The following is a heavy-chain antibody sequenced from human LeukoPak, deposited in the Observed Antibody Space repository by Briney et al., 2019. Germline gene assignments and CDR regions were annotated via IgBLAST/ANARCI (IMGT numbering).Heavy chain of an antibody. CDR3: ARGGLHYDSSGYYSYYFDY. J-gene: IGHJ4*02. Sequence: NPSQTLSLTCAVSGGSISSGGYSWSWIRQPPGKGLEWIGYIYHSGSTYYNPSLKSRVTISVDRSKNQFSLKLSSVTAADTAVYYCARGGLHYDSSGYYSYYFDYWGQGTLVTVSS. V-gene: IGHV4-30-2*01. D-gene: IGHD3-22*01. CDR2: IYHSGST. CDR1: GGSISSGGYS.